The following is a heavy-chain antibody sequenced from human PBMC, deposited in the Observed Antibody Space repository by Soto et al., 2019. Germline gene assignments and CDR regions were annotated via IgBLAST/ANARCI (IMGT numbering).Heavy chain of an antibody. CDR1: GFSISDYA. CDR2: ISDSGTKT. CDR3: AKDGIRKDDY. V-gene: IGHV3-23*01. Sequence: ASLRLSCSASGFSISDYAMSGVRQPPGKGLEWVSSISDSGTKTFYADSVKGRFAISRDTSKNTVYMQMNNLRAEDTALYYCAKDGIRKDDYWGQGAVVTVSS. J-gene: IGHJ4*02.